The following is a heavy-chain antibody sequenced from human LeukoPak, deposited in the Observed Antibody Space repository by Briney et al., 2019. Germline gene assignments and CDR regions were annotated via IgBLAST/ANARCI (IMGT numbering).Heavy chain of an antibody. J-gene: IGHJ4*02. D-gene: IGHD5-12*01. CDR1: GFTFSSYA. CDR3: ANDGGAYNLGD. Sequence: PGGSLRLSCAASGFTFSSYAMHWVRQAPGKGLEWVAVISYDGSNKYYADSVKGRFTISRDNSKNTLYLQMNSLRTEDTAVYYCANDGGAYNLGDWGQGTLVTVSS. CDR2: ISYDGSNK. V-gene: IGHV3-30*04.